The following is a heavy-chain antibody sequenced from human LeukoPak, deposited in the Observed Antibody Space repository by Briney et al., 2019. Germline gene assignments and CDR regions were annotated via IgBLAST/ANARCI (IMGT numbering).Heavy chain of an antibody. D-gene: IGHD2/OR15-2a*01. Sequence: SETLSLTCAVYGGSFSGYYWSWIRQPPGKGLEWIGEINHSGSTNYNPPPKSGVTISVGTYTNNFFPKLSALIAADTAVYYCARGLRSGFYKPKTNWFDPWGQGTLVTVSS. CDR2: INHSGST. CDR3: ARGLRSGFYKPKTNWFDP. V-gene: IGHV4-34*01. J-gene: IGHJ5*02. CDR1: GGSFSGYY.